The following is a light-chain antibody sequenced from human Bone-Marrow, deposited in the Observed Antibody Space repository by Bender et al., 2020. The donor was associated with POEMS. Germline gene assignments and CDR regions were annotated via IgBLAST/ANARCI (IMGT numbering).Light chain of an antibody. CDR1: SNDVGGYNY. CDR2: GVN. CDR3: CSYAAGNTYV. V-gene: IGLV2-8*01. Sequence: QSALTQPPSASGSPGQSVAISCTGTSNDVGGYNYVSWYQQHPGKAPKLMVYGVNQRPSGVPDRFSGSKSGNTASLSVSGLQAEDEADYYCCSYAAGNTYVFGTGTKVTVL. J-gene: IGLJ1*01.